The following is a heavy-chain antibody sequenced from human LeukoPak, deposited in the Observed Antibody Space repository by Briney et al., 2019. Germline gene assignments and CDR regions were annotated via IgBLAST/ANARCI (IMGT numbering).Heavy chain of an antibody. CDR2: INHSGST. D-gene: IGHD6-13*01. V-gene: IGHV4-34*01. Sequence: SETLSLTCAVYGGSFSGYYWSWIRQPPGKGLEWIGEINHSGSTNYNPSLKSRVTISVDTSKNQFSLKLSSVTAADMAVYYCARDRGVAAAGLPYNWFDPWGQGTLVTVSS. CDR3: ARDRGVAAAGLPYNWFDP. CDR1: GGSFSGYY. J-gene: IGHJ5*02.